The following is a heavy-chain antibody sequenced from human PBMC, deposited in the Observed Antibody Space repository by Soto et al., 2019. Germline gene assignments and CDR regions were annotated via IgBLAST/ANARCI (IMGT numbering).Heavy chain of an antibody. Sequence: GGSLRLSCAASGFIFSNYNMNWVRQAPGKGLEWVSYISSSGISMYNADSVRGRFTVSRDNAKSLLYLQMNSLTDDDTAVYYCARESATMDGKGWLPWGQGTLVTVSS. V-gene: IGHV3-48*02. CDR3: ARESATMDGKGWLP. CDR2: ISSSGISM. D-gene: IGHD3-10*01. CDR1: GFIFSNYN. J-gene: IGHJ4*02.